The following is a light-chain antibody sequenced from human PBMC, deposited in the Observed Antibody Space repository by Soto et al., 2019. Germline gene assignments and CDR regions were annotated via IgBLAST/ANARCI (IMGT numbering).Light chain of an antibody. V-gene: IGKV1-9*01. CDR3: QVLAGFLIT. CDR2: AAS. Sequence: IELTQSPYFLSASVGARVKITYRSSQGISNYLAWYQQKPGKAPKLLIYAASTLQSGVPSRFSGSGSGTESTLTISILQPEDFATYYSQVLAGFLITFGQGTRLEIK. J-gene: IGKJ5*01. CDR1: QGISNY.